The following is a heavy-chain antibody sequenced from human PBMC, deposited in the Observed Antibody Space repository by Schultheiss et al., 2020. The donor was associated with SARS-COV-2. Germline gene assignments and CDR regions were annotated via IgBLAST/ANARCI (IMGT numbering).Heavy chain of an antibody. V-gene: IGHV4-34*01. Sequence: SETLSLTCAVFSGSFSGYYWSWIRQSPGKGLEWIGEINHSGSTNYNPSLKSRVTISVDTSKNQFSLKLSSVTAADTAVYYCARSRVVVVPAAHHYYYYGMDVWGQGTTVTVSS. CDR2: INHSGST. CDR3: ARSRVVVVPAAHHYYYYGMDV. J-gene: IGHJ6*02. D-gene: IGHD2-2*01. CDR1: SGSFSGYY.